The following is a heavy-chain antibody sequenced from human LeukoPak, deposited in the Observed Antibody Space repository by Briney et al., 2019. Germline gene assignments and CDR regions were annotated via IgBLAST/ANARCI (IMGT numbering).Heavy chain of an antibody. Sequence: PSETLSLTCTVSGGSISSYYWSWIRQPPGKGLEWIGYIYYSGSTNYNPSLKSRVTISVDTSKNQFSLKLSSVTAADTAVYYCARDALEGDWFGPWGQGTLVTVSS. CDR2: IYYSGST. J-gene: IGHJ5*02. CDR1: GGSISSYY. D-gene: IGHD3-16*01. V-gene: IGHV4-59*01. CDR3: ARDALEGDWFGP.